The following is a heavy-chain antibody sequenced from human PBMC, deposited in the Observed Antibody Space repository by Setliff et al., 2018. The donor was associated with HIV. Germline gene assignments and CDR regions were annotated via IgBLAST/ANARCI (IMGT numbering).Heavy chain of an antibody. Sequence: GESLKISCAASGLIFSNYALTWVRHAPGKGLEWVSTVSPSGDATYYADSVKGRFTISRDNSKNTLYLQVNSLRAEDTAIYYCAKPCYDYVWRPDRDAFDLWGQETMVTVSS. J-gene: IGHJ3*01. CDR2: VSPSGDAT. V-gene: IGHV3-23*01. CDR1: GLIFSNYA. CDR3: AKPCYDYVWRPDRDAFDL. D-gene: IGHD3-16*01.